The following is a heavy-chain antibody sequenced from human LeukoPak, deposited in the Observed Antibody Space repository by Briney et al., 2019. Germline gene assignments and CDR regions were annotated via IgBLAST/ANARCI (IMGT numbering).Heavy chain of an antibody. CDR1: GFTFSSYA. CDR3: AKEGEVAAFDY. CDR2: ISGSGGRT. Sequence: GGSLRLSCAASGFTFSSYAMSWVRPAPGKGLEWVSAISGSGGRTYYADSVKGRFTIYRDNTKNTMYLQMNSLRAEDTAVYYCAKEGEVAAFDYWGQGTLVTVSS. V-gene: IGHV3-23*01. J-gene: IGHJ4*02.